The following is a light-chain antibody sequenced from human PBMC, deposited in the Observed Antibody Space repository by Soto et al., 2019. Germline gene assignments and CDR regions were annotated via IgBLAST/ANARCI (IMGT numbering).Light chain of an antibody. V-gene: IGKV1-39*01. Sequence: DIQMTQSPSSLSASVGDRVTITCRASQSISSYLSWYQQKPGKAPNLLIYGASTLQSGVPSRFSGSGSGTDFTLTISCLQSEDFATYYCQQYYSNVPITFGQGTRLEIK. CDR3: QQYYSNVPIT. J-gene: IGKJ5*01. CDR1: QSISSY. CDR2: GAS.